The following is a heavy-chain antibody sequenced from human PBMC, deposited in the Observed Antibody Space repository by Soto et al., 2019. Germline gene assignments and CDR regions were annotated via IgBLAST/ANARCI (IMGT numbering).Heavy chain of an antibody. V-gene: IGHV3-30*03. CDR3: VGGQYYFDY. CDR1: GFPFTTYG. D-gene: IGHD3-10*01. Sequence: QVQLVESGGGVVQPGRSLRLSCAASGFPFTTYGMHWVREGPGKGLEWVAVISYDGSNKYYADSVKGRFTISRDNSKNTLYLQMKSLRPEDTALSYCVGGQYYFDYRGQGTLVTVSS. J-gene: IGHJ4*02. CDR2: ISYDGSNK.